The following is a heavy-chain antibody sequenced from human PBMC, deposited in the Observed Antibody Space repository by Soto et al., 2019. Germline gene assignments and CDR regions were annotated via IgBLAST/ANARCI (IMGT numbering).Heavy chain of an antibody. CDR2: INPSGGST. CDR1: GYTFTSYY. Sequence: QVQLVQSGAEVKKPGASVKVSCKASGYTFTSYYMHWVRQAPGQGLEWMGIINPSGGSTSYAQKFQDRVARTRDTSTSTVYMELSSLRGEETAVYYCARGTPSRDCSGGSCHYYYYYMDVWGKGTTLTVSS. D-gene: IGHD2-15*01. CDR3: ARGTPSRDCSGGSCHYYYYYMDV. V-gene: IGHV1-46*03. J-gene: IGHJ6*03.